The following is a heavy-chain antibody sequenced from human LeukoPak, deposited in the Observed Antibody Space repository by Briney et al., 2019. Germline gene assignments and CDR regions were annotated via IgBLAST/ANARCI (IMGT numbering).Heavy chain of an antibody. Sequence: PGGSLRLSCAASGFTVITNDMTWVRQAPGKGLEWVSVLYSDGNTKYAGSVQGRFNISRDNSKNTLYLEMNSLSPDDTAVYYCARGVEPLAANTLAYWGQGTLVTVSS. CDR1: GFTVITND. CDR2: LYSDGNT. CDR3: ARGVEPLAANTLAY. D-gene: IGHD1-14*01. J-gene: IGHJ4*02. V-gene: IGHV3-53*01.